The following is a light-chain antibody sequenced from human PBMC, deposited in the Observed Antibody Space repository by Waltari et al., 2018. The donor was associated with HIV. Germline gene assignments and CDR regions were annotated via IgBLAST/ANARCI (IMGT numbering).Light chain of an antibody. V-gene: IGKV2-24*01. J-gene: IGKJ5*01. CDR2: KIS. Sequence: DIVMTQNALSAPVTVGQPAPIPCWSSPSLVHSDGNTYLSWLHQRPGQPPRLLIYKISNRFSGVPDRFSGRGAVTNFTLQISRVETEDVGVYYCMQSLQVPSITFGQGTRLEIK. CDR1: PSLVHSDGNTY. CDR3: MQSLQVPSIT.